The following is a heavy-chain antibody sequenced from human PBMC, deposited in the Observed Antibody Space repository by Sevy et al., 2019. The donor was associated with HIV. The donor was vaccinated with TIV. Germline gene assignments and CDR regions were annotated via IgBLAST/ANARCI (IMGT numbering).Heavy chain of an antibody. V-gene: IGHV3-21*01. J-gene: IGHJ4*02. Sequence: GGSLRLSCAASGFTFSSYIMNWVRQAPGKGLEWVSSISSSSSYIYYADSVKGRFTISRDKAKNSLYLKMNSLRVEDTAVYYCARGGRELWSGYPDYWGQGTLVTVSS. CDR3: ARGGRELWSGYPDY. D-gene: IGHD3-3*01. CDR2: ISSSSSYI. CDR1: GFTFSSYI.